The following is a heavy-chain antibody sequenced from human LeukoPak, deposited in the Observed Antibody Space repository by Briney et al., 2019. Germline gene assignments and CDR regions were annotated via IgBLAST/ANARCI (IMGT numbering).Heavy chain of an antibody. V-gene: IGHV3-7*05. D-gene: IGHD3-16*01. Sequence: GGSLRLSCVASGFTFSRHWMSWVRQVPRRGLEWVANIKQDGSEKYYLDSVKGRFTISRDNAKNSLYLQMISLRAEDTAVYFCAREVITVTFGGLFFDPWGQGTLVTVSS. CDR3: AREVITVTFGGLFFDP. CDR1: GFTFSRHW. J-gene: IGHJ5*02. CDR2: IKQDGSEK.